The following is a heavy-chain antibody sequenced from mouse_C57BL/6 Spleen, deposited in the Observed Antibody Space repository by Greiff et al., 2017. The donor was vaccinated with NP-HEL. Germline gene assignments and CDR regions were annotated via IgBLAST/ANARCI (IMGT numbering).Heavy chain of an antibody. CDR1: GYTFTDYN. V-gene: IGHV1-18*01. J-gene: IGHJ4*01. D-gene: IGHD1-1*01. CDR2: INPNNGGT. CDR3: ARGITTGVATYYAMDY. Sequence: VQLQQPGAELVKPGASVKIPCKASGYTFTDYNMDWVKQSHGKSLEWIGDINPNNGGTIYNQKFKGKATLTVDKSSSTAYMELRSLTSEDTAVYYCARGITTGVATYYAMDYWGQGTSVTVSS.